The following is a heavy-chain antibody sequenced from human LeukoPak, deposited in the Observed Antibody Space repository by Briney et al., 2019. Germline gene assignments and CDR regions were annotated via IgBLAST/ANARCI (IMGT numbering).Heavy chain of an antibody. D-gene: IGHD2-15*01. CDR1: GFTLSRFA. CDR2: MSDDGSEK. V-gene: IGHV3-30-3*01. J-gene: IGHJ4*02. Sequence: GVSLRLSCTASGFTLSRFAMHWVRQAPGKGLEWLGHMSDDGSEKHYVDSVRGRFTISRDPSKNTLYLEMTSLRTEDTAVYYCAREADSGYYRTVDYWGQGTMVTVS. CDR3: AREADSGYYRTVDY.